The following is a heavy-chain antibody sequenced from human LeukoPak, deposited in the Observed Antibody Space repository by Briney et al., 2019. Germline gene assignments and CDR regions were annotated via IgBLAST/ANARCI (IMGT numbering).Heavy chain of an antibody. V-gene: IGHV3-23*01. CDR3: AKRAPISVTCCLFDY. J-gene: IGHJ4*02. CDR2: ISGSGGST. D-gene: IGHD2-2*01. Sequence: LGGSLRLSCSASGFTFSSYAMSWVRQAPGKGLEWASAISGSGGSTYYADSVKGRFTISRDNSQDTVYLQMNSLRAEDTAVYYCAKRAPISVTCCLFDYWGQGTLVAVSS. CDR1: GFTFSSYA.